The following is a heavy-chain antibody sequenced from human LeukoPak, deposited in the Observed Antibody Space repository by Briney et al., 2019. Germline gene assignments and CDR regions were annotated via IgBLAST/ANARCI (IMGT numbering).Heavy chain of an antibody. CDR3: AKDGSHSGSYDY. Sequence: GGSLRLSCAASGFTFGDYAMHWVRQAPGKGLEWVPLISGDGGSTYYADSVKGRFTISRDNSKNSLYLQMNSLRTEDTAVYYCAKDGSHSGSYDYWGQGTLVTVSS. J-gene: IGHJ4*02. CDR2: ISGDGGST. V-gene: IGHV3-43*02. CDR1: GFTFGDYA. D-gene: IGHD1-26*01.